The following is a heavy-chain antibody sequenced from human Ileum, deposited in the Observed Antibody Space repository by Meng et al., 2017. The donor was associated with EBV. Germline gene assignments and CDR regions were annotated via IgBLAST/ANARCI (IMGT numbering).Heavy chain of an antibody. CDR2: VYHRGDT. D-gene: IGHD1-7*01. CDR1: GDSISSDIW. CDR3: GRDQGRELINH. Sequence: QGQRQGSGPGLVKPSGTLSLTCPVSGDSISSDIWWSWVRQPPGKGLEWIGEVYHRGDTNYNPSLKSRVDISVDKSKNQFYLSLFSVTAADTAVYYCGRDQGRELINHWGQGTLVTVSS. V-gene: IGHV4-4*02. J-gene: IGHJ4*02.